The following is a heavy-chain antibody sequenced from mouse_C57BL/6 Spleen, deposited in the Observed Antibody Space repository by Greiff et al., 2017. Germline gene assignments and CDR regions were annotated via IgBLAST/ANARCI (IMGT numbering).Heavy chain of an antibody. J-gene: IGHJ1*03. CDR3: AREDYGSSYWDIDV. V-gene: IGHV1-81*01. Sequence: QVQLKESGAELARPGASVKLSCKASGYTFTSYGISWVKQRTGQGLEWIGEIYPRSGNTYYNEKFKGKATRTADKSSSTAYMELRSLTSEDSAVXCCAREDYGSSYWDIDVWGTGTTVTVSS. CDR1: GYTFTSYG. CDR2: IYPRSGNT. D-gene: IGHD1-1*01.